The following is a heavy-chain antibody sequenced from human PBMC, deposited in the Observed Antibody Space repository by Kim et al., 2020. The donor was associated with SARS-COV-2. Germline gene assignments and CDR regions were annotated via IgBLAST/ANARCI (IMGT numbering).Heavy chain of an antibody. J-gene: IGHJ4*01. CDR1: GFIVSSNY. CDR2: IYSGGST. CDR3: ARVHYYYDSSAYRGFDY. D-gene: IGHD3-22*01. V-gene: IGHV3-66*01. Sequence: GGSLRLSCAVSGFIVSSNYMSWVRQAPGKGLEWVSVIYSGGSTYYADSVKDRFTISRDNSKNRLYLQMNSLRAEDTAVYYCARVHYYYDSSAYRGFDYWG.